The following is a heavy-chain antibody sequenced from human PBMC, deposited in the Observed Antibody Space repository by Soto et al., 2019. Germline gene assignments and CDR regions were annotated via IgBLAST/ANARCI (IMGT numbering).Heavy chain of an antibody. CDR1: GFTFSSYA. Sequence: EVQLLESGGGLVQPGGSLRLSCAASGFTFSSYAMSWVRQAPGKGLEWVSAISGSGGSTYYADSVKGRFTISRDNSKNTLYLQMNSLRAEDTAVYYCAKGPVPAARSGDYFDYWGQGTLVTVSS. D-gene: IGHD2-2*01. V-gene: IGHV3-23*01. J-gene: IGHJ4*02. CDR2: ISGSGGST. CDR3: AKGPVPAARSGDYFDY.